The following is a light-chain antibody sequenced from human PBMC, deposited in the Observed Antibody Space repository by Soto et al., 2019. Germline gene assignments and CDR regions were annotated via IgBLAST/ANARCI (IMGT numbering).Light chain of an antibody. Sequence: EILLTQSPVTLSLSPGQRATLSCRASQSISTYLAWYQVKPDQAPRLLIYDASSRATGVPARFSGSGSGTDFSLTISSLEPEDVAVYYCQQRSQWPPMTFGQGTRLEMK. CDR3: QQRSQWPPMT. CDR2: DAS. V-gene: IGKV3-11*01. J-gene: IGKJ5*01. CDR1: QSISTY.